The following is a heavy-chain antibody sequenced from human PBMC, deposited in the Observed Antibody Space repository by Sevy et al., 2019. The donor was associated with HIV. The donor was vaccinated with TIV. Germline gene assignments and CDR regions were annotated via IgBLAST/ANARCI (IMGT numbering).Heavy chain of an antibody. CDR3: AKENRDGFQ. D-gene: IGHD2-2*03. V-gene: IGHV3-23*01. Sequence: GGSLRLSCAGSGFIFSTYAMTWVRQAPGKGLEWVSSIGGSGGSTYYADSVKGRFTISRDNSNNMIDLEMNSLRAEDKAVYYCAKENRDGFQWGQGNLVNISS. CDR2: IGGSGGST. J-gene: IGHJ4*02. CDR1: GFIFSTYA.